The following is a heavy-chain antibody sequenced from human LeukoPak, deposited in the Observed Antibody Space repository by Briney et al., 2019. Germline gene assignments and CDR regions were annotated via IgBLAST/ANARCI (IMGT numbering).Heavy chain of an antibody. Sequence: QPGGSLRLSCAASGFTFTTYWMTWVRQAPGKGLEWVANINQDGTEKYYVDSVKGRFTISRDNAKNSLYLQMNSLRVEDTAVYYCARVDQPWYCGGDCYHLDYWGQGTLVTVSS. D-gene: IGHD2-21*02. CDR1: GFTFTTYW. CDR3: ARVDQPWYCGGDCYHLDY. CDR2: INQDGTEK. V-gene: IGHV3-7*01. J-gene: IGHJ4*02.